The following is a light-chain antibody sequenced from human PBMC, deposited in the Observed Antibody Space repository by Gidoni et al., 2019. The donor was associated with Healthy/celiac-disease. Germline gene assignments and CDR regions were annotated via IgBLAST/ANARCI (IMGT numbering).Light chain of an antibody. Sequence: ETVITQSPATLSVSPGERATLSCRASQSVSSNLAWYQQKPGQAPRLLIYGASTRATGIPARFSGSGSGTEFTVNISSMQYEDFAVYYCQQYNNWPRTFGQGTKVEIK. CDR1: QSVSSN. J-gene: IGKJ1*01. CDR3: QQYNNWPRT. CDR2: GAS. V-gene: IGKV3-15*01.